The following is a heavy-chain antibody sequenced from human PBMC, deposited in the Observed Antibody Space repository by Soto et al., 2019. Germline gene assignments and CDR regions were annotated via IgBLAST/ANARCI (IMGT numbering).Heavy chain of an antibody. J-gene: IGHJ4*02. CDR1: GYTFSGYY. Sequence: QVQLVQSGAEVKKPGASVKVSCKASGYTFSGYYMHWVRQAPGQGLEWMGWINPNSGGTNYAQNFRGRVTMTRDTSISTVYMELSSLRSDDTALYYCARDVLSGSLLDYWGQGTLVTVSS. CDR3: ARDVLSGSLLDY. D-gene: IGHD3-10*01. V-gene: IGHV1-2*02. CDR2: INPNSGGT.